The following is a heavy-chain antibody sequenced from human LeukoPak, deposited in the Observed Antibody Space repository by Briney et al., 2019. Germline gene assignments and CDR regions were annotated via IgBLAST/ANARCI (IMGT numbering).Heavy chain of an antibody. D-gene: IGHD3-10*01. J-gene: IGHJ4*02. CDR3: AGHDYGSGN. CDR1: GFTFSSYW. Sequence: GGTLRLSCAASGFTFSSYWRPWVRQAPGKGLVWVSRINSDGSSTSYADSVKGRFTISRDNAKNTLYLQMNSLRAEDTAVYYCAGHDYGSGNWGQGTLVTVSS. CDR2: INSDGSST. V-gene: IGHV3-74*01.